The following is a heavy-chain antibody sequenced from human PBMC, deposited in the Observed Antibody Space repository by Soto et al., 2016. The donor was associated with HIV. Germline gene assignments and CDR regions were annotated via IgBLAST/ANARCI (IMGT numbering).Heavy chain of an antibody. CDR3: ARDPPGGFGTFGGYTDV. V-gene: IGHV1-46*01. Sequence: QVQLLQSGAEVKKSGASVKISCKASGDTFTKYYYHWVRQAPGQGLEWMGIMNPSSGSKAFSQKFQGRATMTTDTSTRTAYLELRSLTSDDTAVYYCARDPPGGFGTFGGYTDVWGRRDHGHCLL. J-gene: IGHJ6*01. CDR2: MNPSSGSK. CDR1: GDTFTKYY. D-gene: IGHD3-16*01.